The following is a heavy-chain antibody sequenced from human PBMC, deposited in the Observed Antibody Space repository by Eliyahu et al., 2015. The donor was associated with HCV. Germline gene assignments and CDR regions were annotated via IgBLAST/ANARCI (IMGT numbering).Heavy chain of an antibody. V-gene: IGHV1-2*06. J-gene: IGHJ4*02. D-gene: IGHD5-18*01. Sequence: QVQLVQSGAEVXXPGASVKVSCKASGXTXTGYHMHWVRQAPGQGLEWXGRINPNSGATNYAQKFQGRVTMTRDTSISTAYMELSSLRSDDTAVYYCASALEAQLSSPFDYWGQGTLVTVSS. CDR1: GXTXTGYH. CDR2: INPNSGAT. CDR3: ASALEAQLSSPFDY.